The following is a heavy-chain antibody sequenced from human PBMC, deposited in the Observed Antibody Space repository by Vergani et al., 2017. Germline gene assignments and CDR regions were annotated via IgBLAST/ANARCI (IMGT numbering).Heavy chain of an antibody. D-gene: IGHD6-6*01. Sequence: QVQLQESGPGLVKPSETLSLTCIVSGGSISPYYWSWIRQPAGKGLEWIGRIYTSESTNYNPSLKSRGTMSVDTSKNQFPLKLSSVTAADTGVYYCAREYSGSVGFLAYWGQGTLVTVSS. CDR3: AREYSGSVGFLAY. J-gene: IGHJ4*02. CDR1: GGSISPYY. CDR2: IYTSEST. V-gene: IGHV4-4*07.